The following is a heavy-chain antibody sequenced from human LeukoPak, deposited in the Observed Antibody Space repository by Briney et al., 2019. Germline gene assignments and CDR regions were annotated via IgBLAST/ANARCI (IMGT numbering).Heavy chain of an antibody. CDR1: GFTFDDYA. Sequence: SGRSLRLSCAASGFTFDDYAMHWVRQAPGKGLEWVSGISWNSGSIGYADSVKGRFTISRDNAKNSLYLQMNSLRAEDTALSYCANDISDTLRPSDAFDIWGQGTMVTVSS. V-gene: IGHV3-9*01. D-gene: IGHD5-12*01. J-gene: IGHJ3*02. CDR3: ANDISDTLRPSDAFDI. CDR2: ISWNSGSI.